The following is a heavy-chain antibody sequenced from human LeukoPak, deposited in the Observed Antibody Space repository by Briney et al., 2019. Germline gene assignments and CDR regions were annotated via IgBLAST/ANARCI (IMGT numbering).Heavy chain of an antibody. D-gene: IGHD4-17*01. CDR2: ITGSGRGT. CDR3: SKDPNGDYVGAFDM. V-gene: IGHV3-23*01. CDR1: GLTFSNYA. Sequence: GGSLTLSCTASGLTFSNYATTWVRQAPGKGLEWVSSITGSGRGTYYADSVKGSFSVSRDNSQNTVFLHMSSLRADDTALYYCSKDPNGDYVGAFDMWGPGTMVTVSS. J-gene: IGHJ3*02.